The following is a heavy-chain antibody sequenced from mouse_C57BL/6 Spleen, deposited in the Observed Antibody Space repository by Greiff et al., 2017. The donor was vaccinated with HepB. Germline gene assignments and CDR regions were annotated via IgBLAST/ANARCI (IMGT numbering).Heavy chain of an antibody. CDR1: GFSLTSYG. V-gene: IGHV2-2*01. CDR3: ARNSITTVVATGAMDY. J-gene: IGHJ4*01. CDR2: IWSGGST. Sequence: VKLVESGPGLVQPSQSLSITCTVSGFSLTSYGVHWVRQSPGKGLEWLGVIWSGGSTDYNAAFISRLSISKDNSKSQVFFKMNSLQADDTAIYYCARNSITTVVATGAMDYWGQGTSVTVSS. D-gene: IGHD1-1*01.